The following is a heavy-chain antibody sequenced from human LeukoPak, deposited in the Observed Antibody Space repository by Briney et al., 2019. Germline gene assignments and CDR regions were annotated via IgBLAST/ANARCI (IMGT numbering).Heavy chain of an antibody. J-gene: IGHJ4*02. Sequence: ASVKVSCKASGYTFTSYAMNWVRQAPGQGLEWMGWINTNTGNPTYAQGFTGRFVFSLDTSVSTAYLQISSLKAEDAAVYYCARAPPKGPIVVANDYWGQGTLVTISS. CDR1: GYTFTSYA. V-gene: IGHV7-4-1*02. D-gene: IGHD3-22*01. CDR2: INTNTGNP. CDR3: ARAPPKGPIVVANDY.